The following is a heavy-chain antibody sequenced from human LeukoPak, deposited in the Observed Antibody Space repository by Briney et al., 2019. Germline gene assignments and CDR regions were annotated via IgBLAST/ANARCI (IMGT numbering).Heavy chain of an antibody. Sequence: PGGSLRLSCAASGFSFSSYAMSWVHQAPGKGRQWVSGISGSGDITYYADSVKGRFTISRDNSKNTLYLQVNSLRAEDTAIYYCAKGGSATITTGGFDPWGQGTLVTVSS. V-gene: IGHV3-23*01. CDR1: GFSFSSYA. J-gene: IGHJ5*02. CDR2: ISGSGDIT. D-gene: IGHD4-11*01. CDR3: AKGGSATITTGGFDP.